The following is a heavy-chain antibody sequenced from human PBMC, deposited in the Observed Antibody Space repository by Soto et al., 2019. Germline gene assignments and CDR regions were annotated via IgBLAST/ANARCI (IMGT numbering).Heavy chain of an antibody. CDR1: GFTFSSYS. V-gene: IGHV3-21*01. Sequence: EVQLVESGGGLVKPGGSLRLSCAASGFTFSSYSMNWVRQAPGKGLEWVSSISSSSSYIYYADSVKGPFSISRDNANNSRYLQMNSRRAEDTAVYYWARDGEGSSSYYYYYGMDGWGQGTTVPVSS. CDR2: ISSSSSYI. J-gene: IGHJ6*02. CDR3: ARDGEGSSSYYYYYGMDG. D-gene: IGHD3-3*01.